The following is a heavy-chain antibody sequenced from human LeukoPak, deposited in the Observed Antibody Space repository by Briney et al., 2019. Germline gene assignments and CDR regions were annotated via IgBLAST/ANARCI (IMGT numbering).Heavy chain of an antibody. V-gene: IGHV4-59*12. CDR3: ARDARAGRRRGAFDI. CDR2: IYYSGNT. J-gene: IGHJ3*02. CDR1: GGSISPYY. Sequence: SETLSLTCTVSGGSISPYYWSWIRQPPGKGLEWIGYIYYSGNTKYNPSLKSRGIISVDTSKNQFSLKLSSVTAADTAVYYCARDARAGRRRGAFDIWGQGTMVTVSS.